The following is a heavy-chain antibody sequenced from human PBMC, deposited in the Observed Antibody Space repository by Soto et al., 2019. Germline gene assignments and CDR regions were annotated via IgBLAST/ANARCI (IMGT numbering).Heavy chain of an antibody. CDR3: ATCSGDCFFDN. CDR2: IFYTGIT. Sequence: PSETLSLTCSVSGGSLSSYDYYWSWVRQSPGKGLEWIGYIFYTGITYSNPSLESRVTMSVDTSKNQFSLTLTSVTAADTAVYYCATCSGDCFFDNWGQGTPVTVSS. V-gene: IGHV4-30-4*01. J-gene: IGHJ4*02. CDR1: GGSLSSYDYY. D-gene: IGHD2-21*02.